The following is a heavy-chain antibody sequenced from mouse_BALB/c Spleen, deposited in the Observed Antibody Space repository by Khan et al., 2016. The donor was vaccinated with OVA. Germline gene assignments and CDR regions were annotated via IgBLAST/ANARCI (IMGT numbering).Heavy chain of an antibody. Sequence: EVQLQESGPGLVKPSQSLSLTCTVTGYSITSNYAWSWIRQFPGNKLEWMGYISYSGSTNYNPSHKSRISVTRDTSENQFFLQLNSVTTADTATYFCARQNDYGYALDYWGQGTSVTVSS. J-gene: IGHJ4*01. V-gene: IGHV3-2*02. CDR3: ARQNDYGYALDY. D-gene: IGHD1-1*01. CDR1: GYSITSNYA. CDR2: ISYSGST.